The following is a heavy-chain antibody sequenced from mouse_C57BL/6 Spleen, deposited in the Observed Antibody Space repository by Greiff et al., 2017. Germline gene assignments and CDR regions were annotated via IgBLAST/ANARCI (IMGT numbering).Heavy chain of an antibody. Sequence: QVQLQQPGAELVRPGSSVKLSCKASGYTFTSYWMHWVKQRPIQGLEWIGNIDPSDSETHYNQKFKDKATLTVDKSSSTAYMQLSSLTSEDSAVXCCARWGNLGYYGSSSLFDYWGQGTTRTVSS. CDR3: ARWGNLGYYGSSSLFDY. CDR1: GYTFTSYW. CDR2: IDPSDSET. J-gene: IGHJ2*01. V-gene: IGHV1-52*01. D-gene: IGHD1-1*01.